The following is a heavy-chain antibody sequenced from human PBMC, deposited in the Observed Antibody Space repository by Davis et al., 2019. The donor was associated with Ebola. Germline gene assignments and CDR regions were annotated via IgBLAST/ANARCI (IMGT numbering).Heavy chain of an antibody. Sequence: GESLKISCAASGFTFSSFEMTWVRQAPGKGLEWVSYISGSGSTIFYADSVKGRFTISRDNAKNSLYLQMNSLRAEDTAVYYCARGIYYSVQSGFDYWGPGTFVTVSS. CDR1: GFTFSSFE. J-gene: IGHJ4*02. V-gene: IGHV3-48*03. CDR2: ISGSGSTI. CDR3: ARGIYYSVQSGFDY. D-gene: IGHD4-11*01.